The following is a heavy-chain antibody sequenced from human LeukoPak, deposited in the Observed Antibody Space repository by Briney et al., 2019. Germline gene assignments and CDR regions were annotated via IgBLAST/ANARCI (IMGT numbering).Heavy chain of an antibody. CDR3: ATDIEWLGNP. J-gene: IGHJ5*02. V-gene: IGHV3-21*01. Sequence: GGSLRLSCAASGFAFSSYSMNWVRQAPGKGLEWVSSISSSSSYIYYADSVKGRFTISRDNAKNSLYLQMNSLRAEDTAVYYCATDIEWLGNPWGQGTLVTVSS. CDR1: GFAFSSYS. D-gene: IGHD6-19*01. CDR2: ISSSSSYI.